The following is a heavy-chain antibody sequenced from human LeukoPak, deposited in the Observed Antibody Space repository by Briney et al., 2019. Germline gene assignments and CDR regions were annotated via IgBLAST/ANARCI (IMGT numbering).Heavy chain of an antibody. CDR2: ISGDGATT. J-gene: IGHJ4*02. D-gene: IGHD6-13*01. CDR1: GFTFSTYS. V-gene: IGHV3-23*01. Sequence: PGGSLRLSCAASGFTFSTYSMNWVSQALGKGLEWVSIISGDGATTDYADSVKSRFTISRDNSRNTLYLQMNSLRVEDTAVYYCAKKNLAAAGPNYFDYWGQGTLVTVSS. CDR3: AKKNLAAAGPNYFDY.